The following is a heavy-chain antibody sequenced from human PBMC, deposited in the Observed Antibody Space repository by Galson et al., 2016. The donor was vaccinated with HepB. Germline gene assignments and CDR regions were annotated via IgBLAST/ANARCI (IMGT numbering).Heavy chain of an antibody. CDR3: ARYSILYYAILCGYQYYFDY. CDR1: GGSISSNTYY. V-gene: IGHV4-39*07. D-gene: IGHD3-9*01. J-gene: IGHJ4*02. CDR2: IYFTGNT. Sequence: SETLSLTCSVSGGSISSNTYYWGWIRQPPGKGLEWIGTIYFTGNTYYNSSLGSRIAISVDTSKNQFSLELRSVTAADTAVYSCARYSILYYAILCGYQYYFDYWGQGILVTVSS.